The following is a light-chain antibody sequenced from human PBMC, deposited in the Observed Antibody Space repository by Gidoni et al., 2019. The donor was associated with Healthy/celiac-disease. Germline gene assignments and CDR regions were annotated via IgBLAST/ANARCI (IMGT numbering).Light chain of an antibody. CDR3: QQSYSTPLFT. CDR1: QRISSY. J-gene: IGKJ3*01. CDR2: AAS. Sequence: DIKMTQSPSSLSASVGDRVTSTCRASQRISSYLNWYQQKPGNAPKHLIYAASSLQSGVPSRFSGSGSGTDFTLTISSLQPEDFATYYCQQSYSTPLFTFGPGTKVDIK. V-gene: IGKV1-39*01.